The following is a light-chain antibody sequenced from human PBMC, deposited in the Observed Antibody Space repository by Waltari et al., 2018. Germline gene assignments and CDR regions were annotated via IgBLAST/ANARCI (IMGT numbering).Light chain of an antibody. J-gene: IGKJ1*01. CDR1: QNINSW. Sequence: DIQMTQSPSTLSASVGDRVTITCRASQNINSWLAWYHQKPGKAPKLLIYKASSLESRVPSRFSGSGSGTEFTLTITSLQPDDFATYFCQHYNNYSPWTFGQGTKVEVK. V-gene: IGKV1-5*03. CDR3: QHYNNYSPWT. CDR2: KAS.